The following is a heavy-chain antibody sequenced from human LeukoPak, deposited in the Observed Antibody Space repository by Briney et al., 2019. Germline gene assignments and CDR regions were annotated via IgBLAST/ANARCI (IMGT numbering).Heavy chain of an antibody. CDR3: ARDLWDYYDSSGSS. J-gene: IGHJ5*02. V-gene: IGHV3-66*01. CDR2: IYSGGST. CDR1: GFTVSSNY. D-gene: IGHD3-22*01. Sequence: PGGSLRLSCAASGFTVSSNYMSWVRQAPGKGLEWVSVIYSGGSTYYADSVKGRFTISRDNSKNTLYLQMNSLRAEDTAVYYCARDLWDYYDSSGSSWGQGTLVTVSS.